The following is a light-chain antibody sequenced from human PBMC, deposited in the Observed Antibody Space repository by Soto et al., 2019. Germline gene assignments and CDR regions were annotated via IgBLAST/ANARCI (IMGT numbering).Light chain of an antibody. CDR3: QQYDNLHAIT. Sequence: DIQMTQSPSSLSASVGDRVTITCQASQDISNYLNWYQQKPGKAPKLLIYDASNLETGVPSRFSGSGSGTDFTFTISSLQPEDIATYYCQQYDNLHAITFGQETRLEIK. J-gene: IGKJ5*01. CDR1: QDISNY. CDR2: DAS. V-gene: IGKV1-33*01.